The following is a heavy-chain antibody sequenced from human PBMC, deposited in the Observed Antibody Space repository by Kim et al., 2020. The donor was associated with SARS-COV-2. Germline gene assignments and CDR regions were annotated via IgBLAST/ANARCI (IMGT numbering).Heavy chain of an antibody. CDR2: T. CDR3: ARAHGNSGYDY. V-gene: IGHV4-59*01. D-gene: IGHD5-12*01. Sequence: TNYNPSLKSRVTISVDASKNQFSLNLSSVTAADTAVYYCARAHGNSGYDYWGQGTLVTVSS. J-gene: IGHJ4*02.